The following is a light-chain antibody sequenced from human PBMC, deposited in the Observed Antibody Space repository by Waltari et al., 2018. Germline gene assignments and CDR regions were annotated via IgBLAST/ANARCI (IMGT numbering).Light chain of an antibody. CDR2: KAS. CDR1: QSIGNW. Sequence: DIQMTQSPSTLSASVGDRVTISCRASQSIGNWLAWYQQKPGKAPILLIYKASSLESGVPSRFSGRGSGTEFTLTISSLQPDDFATYYCQQYNSYSRTFGQGTKVEIK. V-gene: IGKV1-5*03. J-gene: IGKJ1*01. CDR3: QQYNSYSRT.